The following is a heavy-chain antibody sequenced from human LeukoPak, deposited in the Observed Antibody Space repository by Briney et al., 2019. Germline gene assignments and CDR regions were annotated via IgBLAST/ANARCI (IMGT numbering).Heavy chain of an antibody. CDR3: AKSDWYRRGEPDYFDY. V-gene: IGHV3-23*01. D-gene: IGHD6-19*01. CDR2: ISGSGSNT. J-gene: IGHJ4*02. Sequence: GGSLRLSCAASDFTFTSYAMSWVRQAPGKGLEWVSTISGSGSNTYYADSVKGRFSISRDNSKNTLYLQMNSLRAEDTAMYYCAKSDWYRRGEPDYFDYWGQGSLVTVSS. CDR1: DFTFTSYA.